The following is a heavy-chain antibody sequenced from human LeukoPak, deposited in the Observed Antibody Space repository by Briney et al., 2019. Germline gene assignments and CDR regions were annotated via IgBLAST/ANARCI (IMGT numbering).Heavy chain of an antibody. J-gene: IGHJ2*01. V-gene: IGHV4-39*01. Sequence: PSETLSLTCTVSGGSVSSSAYYWDWMRQPPGKGLEWIGSIYYSGSTYYNPSLKSRVTISVDTSKNQFSLKLNSGTAAATAAYQCARRVKGPGEVGPAARSVYFDLWGRGTLVTVSS. CDR1: GGSVSSSAYY. D-gene: IGHD2-2*01. CDR3: ARRVKGPGEVGPAARSVYFDL. CDR2: IYYSGST.